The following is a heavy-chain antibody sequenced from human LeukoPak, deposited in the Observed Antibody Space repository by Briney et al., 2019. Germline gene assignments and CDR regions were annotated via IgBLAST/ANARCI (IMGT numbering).Heavy chain of an antibody. CDR3: ARSGVGYFYDNTGYYPLDY. D-gene: IGHD3-22*01. J-gene: IGHJ4*02. Sequence: ASVKVSRKASGYTFTNYGISWVRQAPGQGLEWMGWISAYTGNTNYAQNFQGRVTMTTDTSTSTAFMELRSLRSDDTAVYYCARSGVGYFYDNTGYYPLDYWGQGTLVTVSS. CDR1: GYTFTNYG. V-gene: IGHV1-18*01. CDR2: ISAYTGNT.